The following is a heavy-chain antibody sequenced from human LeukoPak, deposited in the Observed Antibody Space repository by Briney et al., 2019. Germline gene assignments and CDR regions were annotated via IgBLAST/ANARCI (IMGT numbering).Heavy chain of an antibody. J-gene: IGHJ6*03. Sequence: GESLKISCKGSGYSFTSYWIAWGRQMPGKGLEWMGIIYPGDSDTRYSPSFQGQVTISADKSISTASLPWSSLKASDPAMYYCVSRRDYHMDVWGKGTTVTVSS. CDR2: IYPGDSDT. V-gene: IGHV5-51*01. CDR1: GYSFTSYW. CDR3: VSRRDYHMDV.